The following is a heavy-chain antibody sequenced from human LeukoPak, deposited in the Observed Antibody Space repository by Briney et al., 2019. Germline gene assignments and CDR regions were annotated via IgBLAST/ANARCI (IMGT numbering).Heavy chain of an antibody. D-gene: IGHD6-13*01. V-gene: IGHV4-59*01. Sequence: PSETLSLTCTVSGGSISSYYWSWIRQPPGKDLEWIGYIYYSGSTNYNPSLKSRVTISVDTSKNQFSLKLSSVTAADTAVYYCASMAPWQQLFIDWGQGTLVTVSS. J-gene: IGHJ4*02. CDR1: GGSISSYY. CDR2: IYYSGST. CDR3: ASMAPWQQLFID.